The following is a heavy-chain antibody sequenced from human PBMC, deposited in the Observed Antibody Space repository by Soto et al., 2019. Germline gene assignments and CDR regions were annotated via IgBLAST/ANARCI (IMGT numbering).Heavy chain of an antibody. D-gene: IGHD5-12*01. CDR2: IYHSGST. CDR1: GGSISSSNW. J-gene: IGHJ4*02. CDR3: VGGRGGIVGTIGDVVVFDY. V-gene: IGHV4-4*02. Sequence: QVQLQESGPGLVKPSGTLSLTCAVSGGSISSSNWWSWVRQPPGKGLEGIGEIYHSGSTNYNPSLESRVTISVDKCKNQLSVKRSSVAAADTAVYYCVGGRGGIVGTIGDVVVFDYWGQGPLVTVCS.